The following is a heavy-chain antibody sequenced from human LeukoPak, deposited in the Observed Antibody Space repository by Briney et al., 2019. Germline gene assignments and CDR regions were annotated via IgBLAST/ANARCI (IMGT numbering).Heavy chain of an antibody. Sequence: PGGSLGLSCAASGSAFGDYGMNWVRQAPGKGLEWVAGINWDGGATGYVESVKGRFTISRDNAKRFLYLQMDSLRVEDTAFYYCARDLSSSWYSLGYWGQGTQVIVSS. CDR1: GSAFGDYG. CDR2: INWDGGAT. V-gene: IGHV3-20*04. CDR3: ARDLSSSWYSLGY. D-gene: IGHD6-13*01. J-gene: IGHJ4*02.